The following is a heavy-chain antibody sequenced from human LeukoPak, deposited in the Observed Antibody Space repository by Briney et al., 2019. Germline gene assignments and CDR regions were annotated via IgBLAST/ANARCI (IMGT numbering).Heavy chain of an antibody. D-gene: IGHD2-8*01. CDR3: ARGGLRVMVYRLYYMDV. Sequence: GASVKVSCKASGYTFSGFYIHWVRQAPGQGLEWMGWINRNSGVTNYAQKLQGRVTITRDTSISTAYMELTRLRSDDTAVYYCARGGLRVMVYRLYYMDVWGKGTTVTVSS. CDR1: GYTFSGFY. J-gene: IGHJ6*03. V-gene: IGHV1-2*02. CDR2: INRNSGVT.